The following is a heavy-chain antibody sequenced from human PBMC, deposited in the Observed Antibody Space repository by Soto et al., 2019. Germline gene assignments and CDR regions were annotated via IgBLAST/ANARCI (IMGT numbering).Heavy chain of an antibody. Sequence: EVQLVESGGGLVQPGGSLRLSCAASGFTFSSYAMHWVRQAPGKGLEYVSAISSNGGSTYYANSVEGRFTISRDNSKNTLYLRMGSLRAEDMAVYYCARGIAGSVYGMDVWGQGTTVTVSS. J-gene: IGHJ6*02. D-gene: IGHD2-15*01. CDR1: GFTFSSYA. CDR3: ARGIAGSVYGMDV. V-gene: IGHV3-64*01. CDR2: ISSNGGST.